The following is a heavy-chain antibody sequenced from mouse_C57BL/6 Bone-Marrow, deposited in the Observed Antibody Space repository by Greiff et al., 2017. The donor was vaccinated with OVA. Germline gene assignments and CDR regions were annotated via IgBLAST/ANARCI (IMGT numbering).Heavy chain of an antibody. CDR2: IYPGSGNT. Sequence: VQLQQSGAELVRPGASVKLSCKASGYTFTDYYINWVKQRPGQGLEWIARIYPGSGNTYYNEKFKGKATLTAEKSSSTAYMQLSSLTSEDSAVYFCARGGYGNYGYFDVWGTGTTVTVSS. J-gene: IGHJ1*03. D-gene: IGHD2-1*01. CDR1: GYTFTDYY. CDR3: ARGGYGNYGYFDV. V-gene: IGHV1-76*01.